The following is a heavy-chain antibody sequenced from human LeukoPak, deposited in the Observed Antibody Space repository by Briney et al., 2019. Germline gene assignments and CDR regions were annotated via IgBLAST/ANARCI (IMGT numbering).Heavy chain of an antibody. Sequence: SETLSLTCSVSGGSISSSSFYWGWIRQPPGKGLEWIGEINHSGSTNYNPSLKSRVTISVDTSKNQVSLKLSSVTAADTAVYYCARGYSFFDYWGQGTLVTVSS. CDR1: GGSISSSSFY. V-gene: IGHV4-39*07. CDR2: INHSGST. D-gene: IGHD5-18*01. CDR3: ARGYSFFDY. J-gene: IGHJ4*02.